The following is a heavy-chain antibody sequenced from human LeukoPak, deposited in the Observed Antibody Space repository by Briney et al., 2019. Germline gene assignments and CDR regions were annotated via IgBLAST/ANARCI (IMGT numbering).Heavy chain of an antibody. CDR2: ISSSSSYI. CDR3: ARDRGIAVAGTG. D-gene: IGHD6-19*01. CDR1: GFTFSSYS. V-gene: IGHV3-21*01. Sequence: GGSLRLSCAASGFTFSSYSMTWVRQAPGKGLEWVSSISSSSSYIYYADSVKGRFTISRDNAKNSLYLQMNSLRAEDTAVYYCARDRGIAVAGTGWGQGTLVTVSS. J-gene: IGHJ4*02.